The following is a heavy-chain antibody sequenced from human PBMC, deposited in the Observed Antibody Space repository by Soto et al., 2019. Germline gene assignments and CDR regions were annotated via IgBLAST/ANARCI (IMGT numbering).Heavy chain of an antibody. D-gene: IGHD3-10*01. J-gene: IGHJ3*02. CDR2: INHSGST. V-gene: IGHV4-39*07. CDR3: ARGDSGLLWFGEKLGAFDI. Sequence: TLSLTCTVSGGSISSGGYYWSWIRQPPGKGLEWIGEINHSGSTNYNPSLKSRVTISVDTSKNQFSLKLSSVTAVDTAVYYCARGDSGLLWFGEKLGAFDIWGQGTMVTVSS. CDR1: GGSISSGGYY.